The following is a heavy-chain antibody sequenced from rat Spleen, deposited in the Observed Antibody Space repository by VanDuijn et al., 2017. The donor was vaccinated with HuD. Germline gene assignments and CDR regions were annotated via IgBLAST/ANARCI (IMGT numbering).Heavy chain of an antibody. J-gene: IGHJ1*01. CDR2: INYDGSST. D-gene: IGHD1-1*01. V-gene: IGHV5-29*01. CDR3: VRHGETYYSPDYFDF. Sequence: EVQLVESDGGLVQPGRSLKLSCAASGFTFSDYYMAWVRQAPTKGLEWVATINYDGSSTYYRDSVKGRFTISRDNAKSTLYLQMDSLRSEDTATYYCVRHGETYYSPDYFDFWGPGTMVTVSS. CDR1: GFTFSDYY.